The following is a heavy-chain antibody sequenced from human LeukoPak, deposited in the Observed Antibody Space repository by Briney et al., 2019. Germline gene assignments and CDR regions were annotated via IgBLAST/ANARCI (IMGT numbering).Heavy chain of an antibody. CDR3: ARDGYSYGFFDY. J-gene: IGHJ4*02. V-gene: IGHV3-48*03. D-gene: IGHD5-18*01. CDR1: GFTFSSYE. Sequence: PGGSLRLSCAASGFTFSSYEMNWVRQAPGKGLEWVSHIRSSGSTKYYADSVKGRFTISRDSAKNSLYLQMNSQRAEDTAVYYCARDGYSYGFFDYWGQGSLVTVSS. CDR2: IRSSGSTK.